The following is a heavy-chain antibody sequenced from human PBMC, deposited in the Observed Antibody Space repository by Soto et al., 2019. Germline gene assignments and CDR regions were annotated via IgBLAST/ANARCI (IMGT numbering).Heavy chain of an antibody. CDR3: ARDRTHYYGSGSPNWFDP. V-gene: IGHV3-33*01. CDR1: GFTFSSYG. D-gene: IGHD3-10*01. CDR2: IWYDGSNK. Sequence: QVQLVESGGGVVQPGRSLRLSCAASGFTFSSYGMHWVRQAPGKGLEWVAVIWYDGSNKYYADSVKGRFTISRDNSKNTXXLQMITLRAEDTSVYYCARDRTHYYGSGSPNWFDPWGQGTLVTVSS. J-gene: IGHJ5*02.